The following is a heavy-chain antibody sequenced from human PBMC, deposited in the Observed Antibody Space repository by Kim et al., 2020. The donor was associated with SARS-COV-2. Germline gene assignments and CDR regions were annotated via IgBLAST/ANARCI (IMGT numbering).Heavy chain of an antibody. V-gene: IGHV3-30*04. CDR1: GFTFSSYA. CDR3: ARDAQWELGPFDY. Sequence: GGSLRLSCAASGFTFSSYAMHWVRQAPGKGLEWVAVISYDGSNKYYADSVKGRFTISRDNSKNTLYLQMNSLRAEDTAVYYCARDAQWELGPFDYWGQGTLVTVSS. J-gene: IGHJ4*02. CDR2: ISYDGSNK. D-gene: IGHD1-26*01.